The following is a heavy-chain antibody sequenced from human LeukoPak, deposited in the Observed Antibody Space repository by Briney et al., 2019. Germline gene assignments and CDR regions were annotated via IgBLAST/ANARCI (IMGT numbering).Heavy chain of an antibody. D-gene: IGHD7-27*01. CDR2: ISYDGSNK. CDR1: GFTFSSYA. J-gene: IGHJ4*02. V-gene: IGHV3-30-3*01. Sequence: GGSLRLSCAASGFTFSSYAMHWVRQAPGKGLEWVAVISYDGSNKYYADSVKGRFTISRDNSKNTLYLQMNSLRAEDTAVYYCARGPRDWGSFDYWGQGTLVTVSS. CDR3: ARGPRDWGSFDY.